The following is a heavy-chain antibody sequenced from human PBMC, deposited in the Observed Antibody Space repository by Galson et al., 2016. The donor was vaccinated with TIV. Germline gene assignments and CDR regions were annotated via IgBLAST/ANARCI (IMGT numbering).Heavy chain of an antibody. J-gene: IGHJ4*02. Sequence: SVKVSCKVSKYTLTELSMHWVRQAPGKGLEWMGGFDPEQGKTIYAQKFHGRVTVTEGTATDTAYMEVNNLRSDDTAVYYCATVALFPGLSLDSWGQGTLVTVSS. D-gene: IGHD2/OR15-2a*01. V-gene: IGHV1-24*01. CDR3: ATVALFPGLSLDS. CDR1: KYTLTELS. CDR2: FDPEQGKT.